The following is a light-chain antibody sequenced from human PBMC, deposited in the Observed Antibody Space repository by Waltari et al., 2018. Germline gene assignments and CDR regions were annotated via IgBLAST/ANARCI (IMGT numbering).Light chain of an antibody. CDR1: QSVGTN. Sequence: EIVLTQSPATLSVSPGDRVTLSCRASQSVGTNLAWYQHSPGRAPRLLVYRASTRASYIPARFSASGSGTEFTLSISTLQSEDSAVFYCQQYNDWPRTFDQGTKVEIK. CDR2: RAS. J-gene: IGKJ1*01. CDR3: QQYNDWPRT. V-gene: IGKV3D-15*01.